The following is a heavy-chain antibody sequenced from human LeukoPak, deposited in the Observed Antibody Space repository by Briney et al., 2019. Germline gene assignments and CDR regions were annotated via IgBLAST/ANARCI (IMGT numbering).Heavy chain of an antibody. V-gene: IGHV4-31*03. CDR2: IYYSGST. Sequence: SETLSLTCTVSGGSISSGGYYWSWIRQHPGKGLEWIGYIYYSGSTYYNPSLKSRVTISVDTSKNQFSLKLSSVTAADTAVYYCARAVRITMVRGVMVDFDPWGQGTLVTVPS. CDR1: GGSISSGGYY. D-gene: IGHD3-10*01. J-gene: IGHJ5*02. CDR3: ARAVRITMVRGVMVDFDP.